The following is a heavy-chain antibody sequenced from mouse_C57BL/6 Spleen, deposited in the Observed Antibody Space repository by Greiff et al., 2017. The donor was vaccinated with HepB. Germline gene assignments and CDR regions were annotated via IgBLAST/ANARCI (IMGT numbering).Heavy chain of an antibody. Sequence: VQLQESGPELVKPGASVKISCKASGYAFSSSWMNWVKQRPGKGLEWIGRIYPGDGDTNYNGKFKGKATLTADKSSSTAYMQLSSLTSEDSAVYFCARSWEGFAYWGQGTLVTVSA. D-gene: IGHD4-1*01. J-gene: IGHJ3*01. V-gene: IGHV1-82*01. CDR2: IYPGDGDT. CDR1: GYAFSSSW. CDR3: ARSWEGFAY.